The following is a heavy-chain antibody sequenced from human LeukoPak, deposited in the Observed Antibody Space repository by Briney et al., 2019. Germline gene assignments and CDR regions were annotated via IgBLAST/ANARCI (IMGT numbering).Heavy chain of an antibody. J-gene: IGHJ4*02. V-gene: IGHV3-7*01. CDR1: GFTFSSYS. Sequence: GGSLRLSCAASGFTFSSYSMNWVRQAPGKGLEWVANIKQDGSEKNFVDSVKGRFTISRDNTKNSLFLQMNSLRAEDTALYYCARSLDLDYWGQGTLVAVSS. CDR2: IKQDGSEK. CDR3: ARSLDLDY.